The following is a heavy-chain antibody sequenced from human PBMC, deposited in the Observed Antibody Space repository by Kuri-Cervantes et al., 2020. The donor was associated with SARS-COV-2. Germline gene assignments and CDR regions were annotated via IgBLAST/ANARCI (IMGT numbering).Heavy chain of an antibody. CDR1: GGSISSYY. J-gene: IGHJ4*02. V-gene: IGHV4-59*01. CDR3: ARVSRPYYFDY. Sequence: SETLSLTCTVSGGSISSYYWSWIRQPPGKGLEWIGYIYYSGSTNYNPSLKSRVTISVDTSKNQFSLKLSSVTAADTAVYYCARVSRPYYFDYWGQGTLVTSPQ. CDR2: IYYSGST.